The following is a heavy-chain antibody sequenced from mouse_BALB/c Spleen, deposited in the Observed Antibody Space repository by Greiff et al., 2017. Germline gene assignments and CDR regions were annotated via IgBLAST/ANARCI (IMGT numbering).Heavy chain of an antibody. CDR3: ARGEYGYGYFDV. V-gene: IGHV1S56*01. Sequence: QVQLKQSGPELVKPGASVRISCKASGYTFTSYYLHWVKQRPGQGLEWIGWIYPGNVNTKYNEKFKGKATLTADKSSSTAYMQLSSLTSEDSAVYFCARGEYGYGYFDVWGAGTTVTVSS. J-gene: IGHJ1*01. D-gene: IGHD5-1*01. CDR2: IYPGNVNT. CDR1: GYTFTSYY.